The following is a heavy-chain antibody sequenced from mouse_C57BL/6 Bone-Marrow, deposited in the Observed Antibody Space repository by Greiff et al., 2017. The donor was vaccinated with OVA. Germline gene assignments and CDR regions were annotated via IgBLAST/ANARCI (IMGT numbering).Heavy chain of an antibody. Sequence: QVQLQQPGAELVRPGSSVKLSCKASVYTFTCYWLHLVKQRPIQGLDWIGNIDPSDSETHYNQKFKDKATLTVDKSSSTAYMQLSSLTSEDSAVYYCARGLRDYWGQGTTLTVSS. D-gene: IGHD1-1*01. CDR3: ARGLRDY. CDR1: VYTFTCYW. J-gene: IGHJ2*01. V-gene: IGHV1-52*01. CDR2: IDPSDSET.